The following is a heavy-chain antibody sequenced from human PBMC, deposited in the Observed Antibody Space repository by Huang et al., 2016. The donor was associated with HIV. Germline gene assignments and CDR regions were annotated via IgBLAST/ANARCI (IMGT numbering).Heavy chain of an antibody. J-gene: IGHJ5*01. D-gene: IGHD3-16*01. CDR3: AREIMISFGGPFDS. V-gene: IGHV4-34*02. CDR2: INHAGGT. CDR1: GGSFSGYF. Sequence: QVQLEQWGAGLLKPSETLSLTCAVYGGSFSGYFWNWIRQSPGKGLEWIGQINHAGGTDYNPSLKSRATISVDTSKNQLSLKLTSVTAADTAIYYCAREIMISFGGPFDSWGHGNLVTVS.